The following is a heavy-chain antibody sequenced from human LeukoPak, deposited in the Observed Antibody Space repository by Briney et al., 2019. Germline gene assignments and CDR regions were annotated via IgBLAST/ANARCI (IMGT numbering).Heavy chain of an antibody. CDR3: ARGRPIYYGSGSYYNRDAFDI. V-gene: IGHV1-2*04. J-gene: IGHJ3*02. Sequence: GASVKVSCKASGYTFTGYYMHWVRQAPGQGLEWMGWINPNSGGTNYAQKFQGWVTMTRDTSISTAYVELSRLRSDDTAVYYCARGRPIYYGSGSYYNRDAFDIWGQGTMVTVSS. D-gene: IGHD3-10*01. CDR2: INPNSGGT. CDR1: GYTFTGYY.